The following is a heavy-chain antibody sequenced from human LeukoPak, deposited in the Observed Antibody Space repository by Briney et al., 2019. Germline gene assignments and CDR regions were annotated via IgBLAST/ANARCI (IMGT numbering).Heavy chain of an antibody. D-gene: IGHD1-26*01. V-gene: IGHV5-51*01. Sequence: GESLKISCQGSGYSFTSYWIGWVRQMPGKGLEWMGIISPDGSDTRYSPSFQGQVTISVDKSISTAYLQWSSLKASDTAMYYCARSGGNYYSIWGQGTMVTVSS. CDR1: GYSFTSYW. CDR2: ISPDGSDT. J-gene: IGHJ3*02. CDR3: ARSGGNYYSI.